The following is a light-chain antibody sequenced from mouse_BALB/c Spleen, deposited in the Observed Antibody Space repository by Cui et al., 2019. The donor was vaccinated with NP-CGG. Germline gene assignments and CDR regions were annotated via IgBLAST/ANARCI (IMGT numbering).Light chain of an antibody. CDR3: ALWYSNHWV. V-gene: IGLV1*01. CDR1: TGAVTTSNY. J-gene: IGLJ1*01. CDR2: GTN. Sequence: QAVVPQESALTTSPGETVTLTCRSNTGAVTTSNYANWVQEKPDHLFTGLIGGTNNRAPGVPARFSGSLIGDKAALTVTGARTEDEAIYFCALWYSNHWVFGGGTKLTVL.